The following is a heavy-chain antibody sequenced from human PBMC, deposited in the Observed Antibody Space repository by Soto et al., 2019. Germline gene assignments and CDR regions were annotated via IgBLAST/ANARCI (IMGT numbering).Heavy chain of an antibody. Sequence: QVQLVQSGAEVKKPGSSVKVSCKASGGTFSSYTISWVRQAPGQGLEWMGRIIPILGIANYAQKFQGRVTITADKSTSTAYMELSSLRSEDTAVYYCARGGDYGDYQSFVRYDAFDIWGQGTMVTVSS. CDR2: IIPILGIA. J-gene: IGHJ3*02. D-gene: IGHD4-17*01. CDR3: ARGGDYGDYQSFVRYDAFDI. CDR1: GGTFSSYT. V-gene: IGHV1-69*02.